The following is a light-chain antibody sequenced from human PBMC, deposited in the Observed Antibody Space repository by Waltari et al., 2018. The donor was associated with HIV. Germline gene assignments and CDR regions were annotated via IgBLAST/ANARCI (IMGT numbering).Light chain of an antibody. Sequence: QSVLSQPPSASGTPGQNTSISGSGDISNIGNSFVIWYQQRPGMAPRLLIYRNEQGPSVVADRYSVSKADTSPALDISGLRLENEGDYQCSTAEDSVSHWVCCGGTKLTVL. CDR3: STAEDSVSHWV. CDR1: ISNIGNSF. CDR2: RNE. V-gene: IGLV1-47*01. J-gene: IGLJ3*02.